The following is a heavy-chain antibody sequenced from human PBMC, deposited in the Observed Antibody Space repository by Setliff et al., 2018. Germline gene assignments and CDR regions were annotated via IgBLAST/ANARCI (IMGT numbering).Heavy chain of an antibody. Sequence: GGSLRLSCAASGFIFSTYSMNWVRQAPGKGLEWVSYITSGSSTIYYAESVRGRFTISRDNSKNTLYLQMSSLRAEDTAIYYCARDRGGASTRDHWGQGTLVTVSS. V-gene: IGHV3-48*01. D-gene: IGHD1-26*01. CDR3: ARDRGGASTRDH. J-gene: IGHJ4*02. CDR2: ITSGSSTI. CDR1: GFIFSTYS.